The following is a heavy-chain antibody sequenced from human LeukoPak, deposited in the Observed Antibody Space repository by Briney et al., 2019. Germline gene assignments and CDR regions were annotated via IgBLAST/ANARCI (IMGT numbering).Heavy chain of an antibody. CDR2: IYYSGST. Sequence: PSETLSLTCTVSGGSISSYYWSWIRQPPGKGLEWMGNIYYSGSTNYNPSLKSRVTISVDTSKNQFSVKLSSVTAADTAVYYCARQGGYYDSSGYYTVIDIWGQGTMVTVSS. D-gene: IGHD3-22*01. CDR1: GGSISSYY. V-gene: IGHV4-59*08. CDR3: ARQGGYYDSSGYYTVIDI. J-gene: IGHJ3*02.